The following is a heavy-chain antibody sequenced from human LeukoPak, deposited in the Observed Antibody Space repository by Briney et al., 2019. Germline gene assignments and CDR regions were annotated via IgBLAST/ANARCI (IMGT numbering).Heavy chain of an antibody. CDR3: AVTVGGSYYFDY. J-gene: IGHJ4*02. Sequence: PGGSLRLSCAASGFTVSSNYMSWVRQAPGKGLEWVSVIYSGGSTYYADSVKGRFTISRDNSKNTLYLQMSSLRAEDTAVYYCAVTVGGSYYFDYWGQGTLVTVSS. D-gene: IGHD1-26*01. V-gene: IGHV3-66*02. CDR2: IYSGGST. CDR1: GFTVSSNY.